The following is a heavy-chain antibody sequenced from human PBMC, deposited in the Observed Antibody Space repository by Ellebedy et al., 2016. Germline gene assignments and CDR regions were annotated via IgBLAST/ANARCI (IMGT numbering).Heavy chain of an antibody. CDR2: IYSHGKT. CDR1: GFSVSSND. D-gene: IGHD4-17*01. Sequence: GESLKISXLVSGFSVSSNDMTWVRQAPGKRLEWVSLIYSHGKTYYADSVRGRFTISSDNSKNTFFLQMNSLRAEDTAMYYCATKRYGASEIWGQGTKVTVSS. J-gene: IGHJ3*02. CDR3: ATKRYGASEI. V-gene: IGHV3-53*01.